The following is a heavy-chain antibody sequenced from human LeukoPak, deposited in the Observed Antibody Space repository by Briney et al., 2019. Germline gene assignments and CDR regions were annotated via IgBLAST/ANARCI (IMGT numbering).Heavy chain of an antibody. CDR3: ARGEIALPYDFWSGSLDY. V-gene: IGHV1-69*13. CDR1: GGTFSSYA. D-gene: IGHD3-3*01. J-gene: IGHJ4*02. Sequence: SVKVSCKASGGTFSSYAISWVRQAPGQGLERMGGIIPIFGTANYAQKFQGRVTITADESTSTAYMELSSLRSEDTAVYYCARGEIALPYDFWSGSLDYWGQGTLVTVSS. CDR2: IIPIFGTA.